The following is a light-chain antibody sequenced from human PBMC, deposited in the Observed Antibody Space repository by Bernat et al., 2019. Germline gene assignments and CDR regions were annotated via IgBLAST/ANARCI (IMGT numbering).Light chain of an antibody. J-gene: IGLJ2*01. Sequence: QSALTQPASVSGSPGQSITISCTGTSSDVGAYNYVSWYQQHPDKAPKLMIYDVSNRPSGVFNRFSGSKSGNTASLTISGLQAEDEADYYCSSYTSSRTRVFGGGTKLTVL. CDR3: SSYTSSRTRV. CDR2: DVS. V-gene: IGLV2-14*01. CDR1: SSDVGAYNY.